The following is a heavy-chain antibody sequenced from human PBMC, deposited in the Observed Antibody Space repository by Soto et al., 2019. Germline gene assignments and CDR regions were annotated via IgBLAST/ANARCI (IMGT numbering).Heavy chain of an antibody. D-gene: IGHD5-12*01. V-gene: IGHV3-48*01. CDR3: ARADSGYAHGYYHYGMDV. CDR2: ISSSSSTI. CDR1: GFTFSSYS. J-gene: IGHJ6*02. Sequence: EVQLVESGGGLVQPGGSLRLSCAASGFTFSSYSMNWVRQAPGKGLEWVSYISSSSSTIYYADSVKGRFTISRDNAKNSLYLQSNSQRAEETAVYYCARADSGYAHGYYHYGMDVWGQGTTVTVSS.